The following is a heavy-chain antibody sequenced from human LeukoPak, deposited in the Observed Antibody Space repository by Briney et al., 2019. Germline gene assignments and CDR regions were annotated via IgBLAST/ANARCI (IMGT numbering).Heavy chain of an antibody. CDR1: GDSVSTNSVT. D-gene: IGHD2-2*01. Sequence: SQTLSLTCAISGDSVSTNSVTWNWIRQSPSRGLEWLGRTYYRSTWYNDYAVSVRGRITVNPDTSKNQFSLHLNSVTPEDTAVYYCARRLTQYDCFDPWGQGILVTVSS. V-gene: IGHV6-1*01. CDR2: TYYRSTWYN. CDR3: ARRLTQYDCFDP. J-gene: IGHJ5*02.